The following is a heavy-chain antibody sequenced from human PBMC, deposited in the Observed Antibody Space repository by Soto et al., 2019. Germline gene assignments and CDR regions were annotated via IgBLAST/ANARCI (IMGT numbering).Heavy chain of an antibody. CDR1: GGLFSSYA. J-gene: IGHJ4*02. CDR3: ARGGSGYVWINEF. D-gene: IGHD3-22*01. V-gene: IGHV1-69*01. CDR2: IIPVFDTV. Sequence: QEQLVQSGAEVKKSGSSVKVSCKDTGGLFSSYAVSWVRQAPGQGLEWMGGIIPVFDTVYYAQKFQGRVTIAADESTNTAYIELSSLRSEDRAMYYCARGGSGYVWINEFWGQGTLVTVSS.